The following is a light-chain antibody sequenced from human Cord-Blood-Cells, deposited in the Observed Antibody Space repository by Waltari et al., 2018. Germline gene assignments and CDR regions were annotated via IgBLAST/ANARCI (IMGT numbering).Light chain of an antibody. CDR3: QQGYSTPLT. J-gene: IGKJ4*01. CDR2: AAS. V-gene: IGKV1-39*01. Sequence: DIQMTQSPSSLSASVGDRVTITCRARQSISSYLHWYQQKPGKAPKLLIYAASSLQSGVPSRFSGSGSGTDFTLTISSLQPEDFATYYCQQGYSTPLTFGGWTKVEIK. CDR1: QSISSY.